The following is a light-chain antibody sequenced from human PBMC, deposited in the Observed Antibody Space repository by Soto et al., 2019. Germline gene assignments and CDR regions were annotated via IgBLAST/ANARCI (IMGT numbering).Light chain of an antibody. V-gene: IGLV2-14*01. CDR1: SSDVGGYNY. CDR2: DVN. Sequence: QSVLTQPASVSGSPGQSISISCTGTSSDVGGYNYVSWYQQHPGKAPKLMIYDVNNRPPGVSDRFSGSKSGNTASLTISGLQAEDEADYYCSSYTSSSTLVFGTGTKVTV. CDR3: SSYTSSSTLV. J-gene: IGLJ1*01.